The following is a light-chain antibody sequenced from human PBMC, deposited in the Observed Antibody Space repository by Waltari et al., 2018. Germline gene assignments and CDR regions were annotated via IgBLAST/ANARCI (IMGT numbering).Light chain of an antibody. Sequence: LVRYHHRPGQAHGILNYVACSRASGIPDRFSGSGYGADFSLTNSRMEPDDFAVYDCQNHERLPAPFGQGTKVEIK. J-gene: IGKJ1*01. V-gene: IGKV3-20*01. CDR3: QNHERLPAP. CDR2: VAC.